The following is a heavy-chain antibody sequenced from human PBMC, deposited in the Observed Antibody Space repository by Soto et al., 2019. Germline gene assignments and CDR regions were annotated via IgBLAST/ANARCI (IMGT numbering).Heavy chain of an antibody. V-gene: IGHV3-15*01. D-gene: IGHD6-19*01. CDR3: TTDWRQWLVLSNSWFDP. J-gene: IGHJ5*02. CDR2: IKSKTDGGTT. CDR1: GFTFSNAW. Sequence: GGSLRLSCAASGFTFSNAWMTWVRQAPGKGLEWVGRIKSKTDGGTTDYAAPVKGRFTMSRDDSKNTLHLQMNSLKTEDTAVCYCTTDWRQWLVLSNSWFDPWAREPWSPSPQ.